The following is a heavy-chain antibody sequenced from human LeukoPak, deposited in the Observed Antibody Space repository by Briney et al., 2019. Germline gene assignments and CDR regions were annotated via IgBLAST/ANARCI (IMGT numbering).Heavy chain of an antibody. CDR2: ISYDGSNK. Sequence: GGSLRLSCAASGFTFSSYAMHWVRQAPDKGLEWVAVISYDGSNKYYADSVKGRFTISRDNAKNSLFLQMDGLRVDDTAVYFCARDGRGGHNDFWGQGTLITVSS. J-gene: IGHJ4*02. V-gene: IGHV3-30*04. CDR3: ARDGRGGHNDF. CDR1: GFTFSSYA. D-gene: IGHD4-23*01.